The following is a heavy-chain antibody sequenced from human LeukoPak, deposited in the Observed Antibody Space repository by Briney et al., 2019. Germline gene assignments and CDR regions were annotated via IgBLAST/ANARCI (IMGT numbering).Heavy chain of an antibody. CDR2: ISGYNGNT. D-gene: IGHD2-15*01. J-gene: IGHJ4*02. CDR1: GHTFTRYG. Sequence: ASVKVSCKTSGHTFTRYGISWVRQAPGQGLEWMGWISGYNGNTNYAQKFQGRVNMTTDTSTSTAYMELRSLRSDDTAVYYCARDCSGGSWHFDYWGQGTLVTVPS. CDR3: ARDCSGGSWHFDY. V-gene: IGHV1-18*04.